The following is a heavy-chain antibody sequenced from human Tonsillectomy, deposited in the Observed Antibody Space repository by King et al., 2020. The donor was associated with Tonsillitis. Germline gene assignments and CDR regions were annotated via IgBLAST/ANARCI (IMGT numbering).Heavy chain of an antibody. CDR1: GFTISSYW. V-gene: IGHV3-7*01. D-gene: IGHD6-19*01. J-gene: IGHJ4*02. Sequence: EVQLVESGGGLVQPGGSLRLSCAASGFTISSYWMSWVRQAPGKGLEWVANIKQDVSEKYYVDSVKGRFTISRDNAKNSLYLQMNSLRGEDTAVYYCAITKNVAVAAYYWGQGTLVTVPS. CDR2: IKQDVSEK. CDR3: AITKNVAVAAYY.